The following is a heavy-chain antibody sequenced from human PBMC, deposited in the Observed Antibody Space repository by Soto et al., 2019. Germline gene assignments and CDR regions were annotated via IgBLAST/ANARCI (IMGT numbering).Heavy chain of an antibody. CDR1: GDSVCSNRAA. CDR3: AGVSCFRGMDV. CDR2: TYYRSNWSN. D-gene: IGHD2-21*01. J-gene: IGHJ6*02. V-gene: IGHV6-1*01. Sequence: SHTRSLTCASSGDSVCSNRAAWKLIRQSPSRGLEWLGRTYYRSNWSNDYAVSVKSRITINPDTSKNQFSLQLYSVTPEDTAVYYCAGVSCFRGMDVRGQPTPVTVYS.